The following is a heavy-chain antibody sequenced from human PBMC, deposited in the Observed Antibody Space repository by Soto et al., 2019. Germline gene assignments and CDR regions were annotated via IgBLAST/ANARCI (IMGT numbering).Heavy chain of an antibody. D-gene: IGHD6-13*01. CDR2: ISSNGGST. CDR3: VAQRGYSRSSSNRFDP. CDR1: GFTFSSYA. V-gene: IGHV3-64D*08. Sequence: LRLSCSASGFTFSSYAMHWVRQAPGKGLEYVSAISSNGGSTYYADSVKGRFTISRDNSKNTLYLQMSSLRAEDTAVYYCVAQRGYSRSSSNRFDPWGQGNLVTVSS. J-gene: IGHJ5*02.